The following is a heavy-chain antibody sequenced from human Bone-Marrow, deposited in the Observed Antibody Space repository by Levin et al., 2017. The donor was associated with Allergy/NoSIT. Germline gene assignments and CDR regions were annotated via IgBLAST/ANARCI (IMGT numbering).Heavy chain of an antibody. CDR1: GASMNTYY. CDR3: ARDDEAHFPPDLDY. J-gene: IGHJ4*02. CDR2: INYSGNT. D-gene: IGHD2/OR15-2a*01. V-gene: IGHV4-59*01. Sequence: HSQTLSLTCSVSGASMNTYYWSWVRQAPEKGLEWIGYINYSGNTNYNPSLKSRVTMSVDTSKNQFSLKLTSVTAADTAIYYCARDDEAHFPPDLDYWGQGTLVTVSS.